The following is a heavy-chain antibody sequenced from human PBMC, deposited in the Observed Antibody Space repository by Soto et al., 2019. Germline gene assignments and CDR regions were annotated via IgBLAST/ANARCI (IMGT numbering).Heavy chain of an antibody. V-gene: IGHV3-48*03. D-gene: IGHD6-13*01. Sequence: GGSLRLSCAASGFTFSSYEMNWVRQAPGKGLEWVSYISSSGSTIYYADSVKGRFTISRDNAKNSLYLQMNSLRAEDTAVYYCARAPYSSSWYGFDYWGQGPMVTVYS. J-gene: IGHJ4*02. CDR2: ISSSGSTI. CDR3: ARAPYSSSWYGFDY. CDR1: GFTFSSYE.